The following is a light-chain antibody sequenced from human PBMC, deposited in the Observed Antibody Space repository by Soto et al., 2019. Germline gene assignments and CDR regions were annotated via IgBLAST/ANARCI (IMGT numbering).Light chain of an antibody. CDR1: QSVSSY. J-gene: IGKJ4*01. Sequence: EIVLTQSPATLSLSPGERATLSCRASQSVSSYLAWYQQKPGQAPRLLIYDASNRATGIPARFSGSGSGTDFTLTISSLEPEDFAVYYCQQRSNWPPILTFGGGTKVDI. CDR3: QQRSNWPPILT. V-gene: IGKV3-11*01. CDR2: DAS.